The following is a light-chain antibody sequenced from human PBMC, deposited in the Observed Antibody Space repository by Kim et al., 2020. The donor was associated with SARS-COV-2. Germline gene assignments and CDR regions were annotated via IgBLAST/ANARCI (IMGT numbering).Light chain of an antibody. V-gene: IGLV2-8*01. CDR2: EVA. CDR1: SSDVGGYNY. J-gene: IGLJ1*01. CDR3: SSYAVNNNYV. Sequence: QSALTQPPSASGSPGQSVTISCTGTSSDVGGYNYVSWYQQHPGKAPKLMIYEVAKRPSGVPDCFSGSKSGNTASLTVSGLQAEDEADYYCSSYAVNNNYVFGTGTKVTVL.